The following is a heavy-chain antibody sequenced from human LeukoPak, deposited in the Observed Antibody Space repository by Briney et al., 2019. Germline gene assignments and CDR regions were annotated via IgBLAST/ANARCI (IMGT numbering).Heavy chain of an antibody. J-gene: IGHJ5*02. Sequence: GASVKVSCKASGYTFSSYGISWVRQAPGQRLEWMGWISAYNGNTNYAQKLQGRVTMTTDTSTSTAYMELRSLRSDDTAVYYCARGQDSTTPSYWFDPWGQGTLVTVSS. CDR1: GYTFSSYG. D-gene: IGHD2-2*01. CDR2: ISAYNGNT. CDR3: ARGQDSTTPSYWFDP. V-gene: IGHV1-18*01.